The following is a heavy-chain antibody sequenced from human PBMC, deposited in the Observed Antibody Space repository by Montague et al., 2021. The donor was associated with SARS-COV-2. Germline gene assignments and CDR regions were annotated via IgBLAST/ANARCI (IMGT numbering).Heavy chain of an antibody. J-gene: IGHJ6*02. D-gene: IGHD3-10*01. V-gene: IGHV4-34*01. CDR1: GGSFSGYY. CDR3: ARGRRILLWFGELLSGGDYYGMDV. Sequence: SETLSLTCAVYGGSFSGYYWSWIRQPPGKGLEWIGEINHSGSTNXNPSLKSRVTISVDTSKNQFSLKLSSVTAADTAVYYCARGRRILLWFGELLSGGDYYGMDVWGQGTTVTVPS. CDR2: INHSGST.